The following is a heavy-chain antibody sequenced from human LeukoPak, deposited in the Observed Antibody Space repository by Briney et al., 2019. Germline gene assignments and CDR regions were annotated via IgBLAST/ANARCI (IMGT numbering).Heavy chain of an antibody. J-gene: IGHJ4*02. CDR1: GFTFSSYS. D-gene: IGHD4-23*01. Sequence: GGSLRLSCAASGFTFSSYSMNWVRQAPGKGLEWVSYISSSSSTIYYADSVKGRFTISRDNAKNSLYLQMNSLRAEDTAVYYCARVDRSIYGGKQNDDYWGQGTLVTVSS. CDR2: ISSSSSTI. V-gene: IGHV3-48*04. CDR3: ARVDRSIYGGKQNDDY.